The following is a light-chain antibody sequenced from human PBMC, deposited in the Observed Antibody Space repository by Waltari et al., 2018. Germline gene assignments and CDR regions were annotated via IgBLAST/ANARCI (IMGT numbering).Light chain of an antibody. CDR2: EGS. CDR3: CSYAGSSTFTV. CDR1: SSDVGSYNL. V-gene: IGLV2-23*03. J-gene: IGLJ3*02. Sequence: QSALTQPASVSGSPGQSITISCTGTSSDVGSYNLVSWYQQHTGKAPKLMIYEGSKRPSGVSNRFYGSKSGNTASLTISGLQAEDEADYYCCSYAGSSTFTVFGGGTKLTVL.